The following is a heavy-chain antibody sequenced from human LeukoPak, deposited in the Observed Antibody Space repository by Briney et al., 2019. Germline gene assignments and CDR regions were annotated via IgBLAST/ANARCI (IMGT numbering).Heavy chain of an antibody. CDR1: GGTFSSYA. Sequence: ASVKVSCKASGGTFSSYAISWVRQAPGQGLEWMGGIIPIFGTANYAQKFQGRVTITADESTSTAYVELSSLRSEDTAVYYCARRATHDAFDIWGQGTMVTVSS. CDR2: IIPIFGTA. V-gene: IGHV1-69*13. J-gene: IGHJ3*02. CDR3: ARRATHDAFDI. D-gene: IGHD1-26*01.